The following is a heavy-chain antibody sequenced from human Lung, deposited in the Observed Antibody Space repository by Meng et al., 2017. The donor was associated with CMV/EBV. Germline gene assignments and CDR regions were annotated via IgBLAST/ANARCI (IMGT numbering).Heavy chain of an antibody. D-gene: IGHD1-26*01. CDR3: AKWGSGSYFDS. V-gene: IGHV3-30*02. CDR2: IRYDESDK. J-gene: IGHJ4*02. Sequence: GESXKISCAASGFIFSTYGMHWVRQAPGKGLEWVAFIRYDESDKYYADSVKGRFTISRDNSKNTLYLQMNSLRAEDTAVYYCAKWGSGSYFDSWGQGPLVTVSS. CDR1: GFIFSTYG.